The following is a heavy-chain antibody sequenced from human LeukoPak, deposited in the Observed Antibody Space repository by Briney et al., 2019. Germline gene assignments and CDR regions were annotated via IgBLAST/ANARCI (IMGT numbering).Heavy chain of an antibody. Sequence: GGSLRLSCAASGFTFSSYAMSWVRQAPGKGLEWVSAISGSGGSTYYADSVKGRFTISRDNSKNTAYLQMDSLRAEDTAIYYCARSIRAAGVNSWGQGTLVTVSS. V-gene: IGHV3-23*01. CDR3: ARSIRAAGVNS. J-gene: IGHJ4*02. CDR2: ISGSGGST. CDR1: GFTFSSYA. D-gene: IGHD6-13*01.